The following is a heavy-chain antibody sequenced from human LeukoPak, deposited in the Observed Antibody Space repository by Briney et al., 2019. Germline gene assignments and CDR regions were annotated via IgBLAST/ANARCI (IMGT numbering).Heavy chain of an antibody. CDR2: IYSGGST. Sequence: SETLSLTCTVSGDSISNYYWSWIRQSPGTGLEWIGYIYSGGSTNYNPSLESRVTISIDTSKNQFSLKLSSVTAADTAVYYCARAATVVTTFDYWGQGTLVTVSS. V-gene: IGHV4-59*08. J-gene: IGHJ4*02. CDR1: GDSISNYY. D-gene: IGHD4-23*01. CDR3: ARAATVVTTFDY.